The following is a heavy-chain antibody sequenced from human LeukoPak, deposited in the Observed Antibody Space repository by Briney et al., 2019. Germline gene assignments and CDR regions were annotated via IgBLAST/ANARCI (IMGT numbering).Heavy chain of an antibody. D-gene: IGHD5-24*01. CDR3: TRGGHPYKVGNF. V-gene: IGHV4-39*01. Sequence: AETLTLTCTVSDDSISTNSYYSSWIRQPPGKGLECIGTLHFSGTPYYSPSLNSRISISVDTPKKQFSLKLGSVTATDTAVYYYTRGGHPYKVGNFWGQGTLVTVSS. CDR1: DDSISTNSYY. J-gene: IGHJ4*02. CDR2: LHFSGTP.